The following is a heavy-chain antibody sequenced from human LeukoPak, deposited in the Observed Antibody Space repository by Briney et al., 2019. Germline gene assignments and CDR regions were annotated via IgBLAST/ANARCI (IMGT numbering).Heavy chain of an antibody. CDR2: IFPSGGEI. V-gene: IGHV3-23*01. CDR3: ATYRQVLLPFES. CDR1: GFTFSTFA. J-gene: IGHJ4*02. D-gene: IGHD2-8*02. Sequence: GGSLRLSCEASGFTFSTFAMIWVRQPPGKGLEWVSSIFPSGGEIHYADSVRGRFTISRDNYKSPLSLQMNSLRAEDTAIYYCATYRQVLLPFESWGQGTLVTVSS.